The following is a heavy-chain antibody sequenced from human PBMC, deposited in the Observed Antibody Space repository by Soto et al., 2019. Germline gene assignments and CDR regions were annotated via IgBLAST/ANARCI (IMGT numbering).Heavy chain of an antibody. V-gene: IGHV3-9*01. CDR2: INWNSGSI. Sequence: EVQLVESGGGLVQPGRSLRLSCAASGFTFDDYAMHWVRQVPGKGLEWVSGINWNSGSIGYADSVKGRFAISRDNAKNSLHLQMNSLRAEDTAFYYCARDFYGGYTYGPGDYWGQGALVAVSS. CDR1: GFTFDDYA. J-gene: IGHJ4*02. CDR3: ARDFYGGYTYGPGDY. D-gene: IGHD5-18*01.